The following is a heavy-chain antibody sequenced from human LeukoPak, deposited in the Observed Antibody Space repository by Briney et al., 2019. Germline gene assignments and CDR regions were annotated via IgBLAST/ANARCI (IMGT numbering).Heavy chain of an antibody. Sequence: PGGSLRLSCAASGFPFSSSAMSWVRHTPGNGLEWVSSITGNGVTTYYADSVKGRFTISRDNSKNTLFLQMNSLGAEDSASYFCAKERRRVDTSMIRSYYFDSWGQGTPVTVSS. CDR1: GFPFSSSA. CDR2: ITGNGVTT. J-gene: IGHJ4*02. CDR3: AKERRRVDTSMIRSYYFDS. D-gene: IGHD3-16*01. V-gene: IGHV3-23*01.